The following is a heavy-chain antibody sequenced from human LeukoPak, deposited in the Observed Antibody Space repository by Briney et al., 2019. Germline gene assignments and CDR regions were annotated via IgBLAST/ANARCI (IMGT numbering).Heavy chain of an antibody. J-gene: IGHJ4*02. Sequence: AGGSLRLSCAASGFTFSSYSMSWIRQAPGKGLEWVSYISSSGSTIYYADSVKGRFTISRDNAKNSLYLQMNSLRAEDTAVYYCARDSYYDSSGYLPYFDYWGQGTLVTVSS. V-gene: IGHV3-48*04. CDR2: ISSSGSTI. CDR3: ARDSYYDSSGYLPYFDY. CDR1: GFTFSSYS. D-gene: IGHD3-22*01.